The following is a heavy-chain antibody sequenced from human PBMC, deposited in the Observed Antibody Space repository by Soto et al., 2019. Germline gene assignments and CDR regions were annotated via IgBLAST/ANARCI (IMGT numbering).Heavy chain of an antibody. CDR3: SRRRDWTATDPLDY. D-gene: IGHD2-21*01. Sequence: EVQLVESGGGLVQPGGSLKLSCAASGFTFTDSAIHWFRQASGKGPEWVGRIRNKINTYATAYAASVKGRFTISRDDATGTTYLHMNSLTTEDTAVYYCSRRRDWTATDPLDYWGQGTLVTVAS. CDR1: GFTFTDSA. CDR2: IRNKINTYAT. J-gene: IGHJ4*02. V-gene: IGHV3-73*02.